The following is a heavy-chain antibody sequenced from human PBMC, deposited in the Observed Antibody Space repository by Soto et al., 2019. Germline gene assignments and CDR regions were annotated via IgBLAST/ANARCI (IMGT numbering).Heavy chain of an antibody. Sequence: PGGPLRLSCATSGFPFSDYYRSWIRQAPGKGLEWLSHISPKSTYRNYADSVKGRCTISRDNTKSSLFLQMNSLGVEDTAVYYCTRGGGGGFCEHWGQGVLVTVSS. V-gene: IGHV3-11*06. CDR1: GFPFSDYY. D-gene: IGHD2-15*01. CDR3: TRGGGGGFCEH. CDR2: ISPKSTYR. J-gene: IGHJ1*01.